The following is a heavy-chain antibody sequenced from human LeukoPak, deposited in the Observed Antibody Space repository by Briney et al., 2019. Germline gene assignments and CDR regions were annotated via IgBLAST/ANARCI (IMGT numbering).Heavy chain of an antibody. CDR3: ASASSPYYYYGMDV. J-gene: IGHJ6*02. Sequence: ASVNVSCKASGYTFTSYGISWVRQAPGQGLEWMGWISAYNGNTNYAQKLQGRVTMTTDTSTSTAYMEMRSLRCDDTAVYYCASASSPYYYYGMDVWGQGTTVTVSS. CDR1: GYTFTSYG. D-gene: IGHD2-2*01. CDR2: ISAYNGNT. V-gene: IGHV1-18*01.